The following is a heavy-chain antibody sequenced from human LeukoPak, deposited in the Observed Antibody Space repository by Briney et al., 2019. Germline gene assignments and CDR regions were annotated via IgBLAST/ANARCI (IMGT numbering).Heavy chain of an antibody. J-gene: IGHJ4*02. V-gene: IGHV1-2*02. CDR2: INLHSGGT. CDR1: GYTFTAYF. CDR3: ARDPGSPTPIDY. D-gene: IGHD3-10*01. Sequence: ASVKVSCKASGYTFTAYFMHWVRQAPGQGLEWMGWINLHSGGTSYARNFQGRVTMTRDTSINTAYMELSSLRSDDTAVYYCARDPGSPTPIDYWGQGTLVAVSS.